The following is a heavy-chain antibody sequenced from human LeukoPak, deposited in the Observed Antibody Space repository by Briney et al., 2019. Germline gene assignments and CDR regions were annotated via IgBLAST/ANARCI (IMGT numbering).Heavy chain of an antibody. D-gene: IGHD2-8*01. V-gene: IGHV4-39*07. CDR3: ARMYEGGGNDAFDI. CDR1: GGSISSSSYY. CDR2: IYYSGST. J-gene: IGHJ3*02. Sequence: SETLSLTCTVSGGSISSSSYYWGWIRQPPGKGLEWIGSIYYSGSTYYNPSLKSRVTISVDTSKNQFSLKLSSVTAADTAVYYCARMYEGGGNDAFDIWGQGTMVTVSS.